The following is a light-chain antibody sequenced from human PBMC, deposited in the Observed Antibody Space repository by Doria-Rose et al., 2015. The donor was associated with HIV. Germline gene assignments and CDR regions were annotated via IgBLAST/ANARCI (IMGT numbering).Light chain of an antibody. Sequence: EIVMTQSPGTLSLSPGERATLSCRASQSFSSTYLAWYQQKPGQAPRLLIYDGSTRSTGIPDRFIASGSGTDFTLTINRLEPEDFALYYCHQYGTSWTFGQGTKVE. CDR1: QSFSSTY. CDR3: HQYGTSWT. J-gene: IGKJ1*01. CDR2: DGS. V-gene: IGKV3-20*01.